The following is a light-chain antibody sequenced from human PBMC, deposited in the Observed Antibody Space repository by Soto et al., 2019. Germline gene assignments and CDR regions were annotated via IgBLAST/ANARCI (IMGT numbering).Light chain of an antibody. V-gene: IGLV2-14*03. J-gene: IGLJ1*01. CDR2: DVS. CDR3: SSYTTSNTRQIV. Sequence: QSVLTQAASVSGSPGGSIPIFCTGTSSDVGGYNYVSWYQHHPGKAPKLMIYDVSNRPSGVSNRFSGSKSGNTASLTISGLQPEDEADYYCSSYTTSNTRQIVFGTGTKVTVL. CDR1: SSDVGGYNY.